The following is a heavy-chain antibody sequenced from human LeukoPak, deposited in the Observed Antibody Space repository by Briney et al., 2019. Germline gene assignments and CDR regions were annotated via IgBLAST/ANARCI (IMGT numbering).Heavy chain of an antibody. V-gene: IGHV1-46*01. CDR2: INPRGGST. Sequence: ASVKVSCKASGYTFTSYYMHWMRQAPGQGPEWMGIINPRGGSTDYAQKFQGRVTMTSDTSTSTVYMELHSLRSEDTAVYYCARDDYYDSSGHDYWGQGTLVTVSS. J-gene: IGHJ4*02. CDR1: GYTFTSYY. CDR3: ARDDYYDSSGHDY. D-gene: IGHD3-22*01.